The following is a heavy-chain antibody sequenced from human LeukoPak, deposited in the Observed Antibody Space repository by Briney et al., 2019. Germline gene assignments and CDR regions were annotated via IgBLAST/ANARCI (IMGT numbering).Heavy chain of an antibody. CDR3: ARVLGYCTNGVCSDFDY. J-gene: IGHJ4*02. D-gene: IGHD2-8*01. CDR2: INPNSGGT. CDR1: GYTFTGYY. Sequence: ASVKVSCKASGYTFTGYYMHWVRQAPGQGLEWMGWINPNSGGTNYAQKFQGRVTMTRDTSISTAYMELSRLRSDDTAVYYCARVLGYCTNGVCSDFDYWGRGTLVTVSS. V-gene: IGHV1-2*02.